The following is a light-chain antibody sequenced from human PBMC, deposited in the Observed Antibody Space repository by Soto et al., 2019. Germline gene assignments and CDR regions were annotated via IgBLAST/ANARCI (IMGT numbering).Light chain of an antibody. CDR2: GAS. CDR3: QQYNNWPYT. CDR1: QSVSTN. J-gene: IGKJ2*01. Sequence: EIVMTQSPATLSVSPGERATHSCRASQSVSTNLAWYQQRPGQAPRLLIHGASIRATGIPARFSSSGSGTEFTLTISSLQSEDFEVYYCQQYNNWPYTFGQGTKLEIK. V-gene: IGKV3-15*01.